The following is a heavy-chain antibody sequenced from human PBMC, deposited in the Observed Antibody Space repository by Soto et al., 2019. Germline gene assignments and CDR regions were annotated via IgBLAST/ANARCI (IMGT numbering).Heavy chain of an antibody. CDR3: TRELKISGYCYYGMDV. V-gene: IGHV3-49*04. J-gene: IGHJ6*02. Sequence: GGSLRISCTASGFTFGDYAMSWVRQAPGKGLEWVGFIRSKADGGTTEYAASVKGRFTNSRDDSKSIAYLQMNSLKTEDTAVYYCTRELKISGYCYYGMDVWGQGTTVTVSS. D-gene: IGHD2-15*01. CDR1: GFTFGDYA. CDR2: IRSKADGGTT.